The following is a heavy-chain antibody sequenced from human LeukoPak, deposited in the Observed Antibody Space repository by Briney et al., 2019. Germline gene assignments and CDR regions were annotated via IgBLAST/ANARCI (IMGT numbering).Heavy chain of an antibody. CDR2: IYSGGNT. D-gene: IGHD3-10*01. V-gene: IGHV3-66*01. Sequence: GGSLRLSCAASGFTVSSNYMSWVRQAPGKGLEWVSVIYSGGNTYYADSVKGRFTISRDNSKNTLYLQMNTLRGEDTAVYYCARFREVRGVIEYYFDYWGQGTQLTVSS. CDR1: GFTVSSNY. CDR3: ARFREVRGVIEYYFDY. J-gene: IGHJ4*02.